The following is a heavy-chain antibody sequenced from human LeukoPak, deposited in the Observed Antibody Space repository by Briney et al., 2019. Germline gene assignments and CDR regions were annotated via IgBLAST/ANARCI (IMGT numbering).Heavy chain of an antibody. V-gene: IGHV4-34*01. CDR2: INHSGST. Sequence: PSETLSLTCAVYGGSFSGYYWSWIRQPPGKGLEWIGEINHSGSTNYNPSLKSRVTISVDTSKNQFSLKLSSVTAADTAVYYCARGSELRGDPGYSYGHGDAFDIWGQGTMVTVSS. CDR3: ARGSELRGDPGYSYGHGDAFDI. D-gene: IGHD5-18*01. J-gene: IGHJ3*02. CDR1: GGSFSGYY.